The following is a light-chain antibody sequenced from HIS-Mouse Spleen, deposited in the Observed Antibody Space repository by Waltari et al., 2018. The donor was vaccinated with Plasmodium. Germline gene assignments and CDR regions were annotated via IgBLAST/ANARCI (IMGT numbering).Light chain of an antibody. Sequence: QLALPRPPPASGSPGQPVPIPGMGPTGDFGGYTNFSWTQQPPGKAPNLLIYKVIKRPSGVPDRFSGSKSGNTASLTVSGLQAEDEADYYCSSYAGSNNLVFGGGTKLTVL. V-gene: IGLV2-8*01. CDR2: KVI. CDR1: TGDFGGYTN. J-gene: IGLJ2*01. CDR3: SSYAGSNNLV.